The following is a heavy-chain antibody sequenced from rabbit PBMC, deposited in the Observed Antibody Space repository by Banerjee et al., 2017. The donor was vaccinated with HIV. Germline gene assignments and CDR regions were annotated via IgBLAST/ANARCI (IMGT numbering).Heavy chain of an antibody. V-gene: IGHV1S45*01. CDR1: GFSFSSSYY. D-gene: IGHD3-1*01. CDR3: ARDGGVMPAFSL. J-gene: IGHJ4*01. CDR2: IDPVSGST. Sequence: QEQLVESGGGLVQPEGSLTLTCTASGFSFSSSYYMCWVRQAPGKGLEWIGYIDPVSGSTNYASWAKGRFTISKTSSTTVTLQMTSLTAADTATYFCARDGGVMPAFSLWGPGTLVTVS.